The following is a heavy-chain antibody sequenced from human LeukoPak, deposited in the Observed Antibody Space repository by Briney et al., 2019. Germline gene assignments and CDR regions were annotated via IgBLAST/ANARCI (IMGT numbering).Heavy chain of an antibody. Sequence: PGGSLRLSCAASGFTVSSNYMSWVRQAPGKGLEWVSVIYSGGSTYYADSVKGRFTISRDNSKNTLYLQMNSLRAEDTAVYYCARTEYYDILTGHPDAFDIWGQGTMVTVSS. D-gene: IGHD3-9*01. J-gene: IGHJ3*02. CDR2: IYSGGST. CDR3: ARTEYYDILTGHPDAFDI. CDR1: GFTVSSNY. V-gene: IGHV3-66*01.